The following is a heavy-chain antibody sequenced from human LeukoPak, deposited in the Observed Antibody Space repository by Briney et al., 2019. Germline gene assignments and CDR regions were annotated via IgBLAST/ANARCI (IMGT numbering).Heavy chain of an antibody. CDR2: IYSGGST. CDR1: GFTVSSNY. CDR3: ARETCTTCYTYSYYYYMDV. Sequence: GGSLRLSCAASGFTVSSNYMSWVRQAPGKGLEWVSVIYSGGSTYYADSVKGRFTISRDNAKNSVYLQMNSLSAEDTALYYCARETCTTCYTYSYYYYMDVWGKGTTVTVSS. V-gene: IGHV3-66*01. J-gene: IGHJ6*03. D-gene: IGHD2-2*01.